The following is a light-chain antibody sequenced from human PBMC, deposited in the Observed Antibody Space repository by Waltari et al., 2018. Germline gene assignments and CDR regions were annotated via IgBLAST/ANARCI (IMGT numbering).Light chain of an antibody. CDR1: PGISNY. CDR3: QKYNSVPPIT. J-gene: IGKJ5*01. CDR2: GAS. V-gene: IGKV1-27*01. Sequence: CRASPGISNYLALYQQKPGKVPKLLISGASTLQSGVPSRFSGSGSGTDFTLTISSLQPEDFATYYCQKYNSVPPITFGQGTRLEIK.